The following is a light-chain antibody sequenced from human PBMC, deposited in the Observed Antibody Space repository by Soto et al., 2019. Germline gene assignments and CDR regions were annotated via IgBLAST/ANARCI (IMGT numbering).Light chain of an antibody. Sequence: EIVMTQSPATLSVSPGERATLSCRASQSVSSNLAWYQQKPGQAPRPLIYGASTRATGIPARFSGSGSGTEFTLTIGSLQSEDFAVYYCQQYNNWPQTFGQGTKV. V-gene: IGKV3-15*01. CDR1: QSVSSN. CDR2: GAS. CDR3: QQYNNWPQT. J-gene: IGKJ1*01.